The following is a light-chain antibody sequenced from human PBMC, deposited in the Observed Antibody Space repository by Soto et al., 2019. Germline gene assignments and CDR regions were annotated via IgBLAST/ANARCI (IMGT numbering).Light chain of an antibody. CDR1: SSDVGSYNF. Sequence: QSALTQPASVSGSTGQSITISCTGTSSDVGSYNFVSWYQQHPGKAPKVMIYEGSKRPSGVSNRFSGSKSGNTASLTISGLQAEDEADYYCCSYAGSSTWVFGTGTKVTVL. V-gene: IGLV2-23*01. CDR2: EGS. J-gene: IGLJ1*01. CDR3: CSYAGSSTWV.